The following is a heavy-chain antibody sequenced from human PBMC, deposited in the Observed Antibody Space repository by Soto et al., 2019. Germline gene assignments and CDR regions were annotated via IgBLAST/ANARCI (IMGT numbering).Heavy chain of an antibody. J-gene: IGHJ4*02. CDR1: GFSLSNARMG. D-gene: IGHD6-19*01. V-gene: IGHV2-26*01. Sequence: QVTLKESGPVLVKPTETLTLTCTVSGFSLSNARMGVSWIRQPPGKALEWLAHIFSNNEKSYSTSLKSRLTISKDTSKSQVVLTMTNMDPVDTATYYCARIQGSGWSSGGYNFDYWGQGTLVTVSS. CDR2: IFSNNEK. CDR3: ARIQGSGWSSGGYNFDY.